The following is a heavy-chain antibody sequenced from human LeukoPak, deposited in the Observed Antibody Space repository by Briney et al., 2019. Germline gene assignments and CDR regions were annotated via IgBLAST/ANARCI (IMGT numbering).Heavy chain of an antibody. Sequence: GGALRLSCAASGGIFSSDSMSWGRQAPGKGGEGGAGISYDGTNKYYADSVKGRVTISRDKSKNKLSLQLNSLSAEDTAVYYCARAYSSGWYGDFDYWGQGTLVPVSS. J-gene: IGHJ4*02. V-gene: IGHV3-30*04. D-gene: IGHD6-19*01. CDR2: ISYDGTNK. CDR3: ARAYSSGWYGDFDY. CDR1: GGIFSSDS.